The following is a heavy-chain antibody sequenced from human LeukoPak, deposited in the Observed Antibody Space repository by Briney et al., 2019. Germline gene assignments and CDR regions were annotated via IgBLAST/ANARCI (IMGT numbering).Heavy chain of an antibody. Sequence: ASVKVSCKVSGCTLTELSMHWVRQAPGKGLEWMGGFDPEDGETIYAQKFQGRVTMTEDTSTDTAYMELSSLRSEDTAVYYCATESPLYCSGGSCYGDYPYYYYGMDVWGQGTTVTVSS. D-gene: IGHD2-15*01. CDR2: FDPEDGET. CDR3: ATESPLYCSGGSCYGDYPYYYYGMDV. J-gene: IGHJ6*02. CDR1: GCTLTELS. V-gene: IGHV1-24*01.